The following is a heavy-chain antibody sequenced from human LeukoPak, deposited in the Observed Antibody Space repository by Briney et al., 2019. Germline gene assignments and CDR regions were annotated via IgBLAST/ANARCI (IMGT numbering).Heavy chain of an antibody. CDR2: IWPDGSIK. V-gene: IGHV3-33*01. CDR1: GFPFSSYG. Sequence: GGSLRLSCTASGFPFSSYGIHWVRQAPGKGLVWVTVIWPDGSIKYYADSVKGRFTVSRDNSKNTLYLQMNSLRAEDTAVYYCARHNHAYDWDLWGQGALVTVSS. D-gene: IGHD5-12*01. CDR3: ARHNHAYDWDL. J-gene: IGHJ5*02.